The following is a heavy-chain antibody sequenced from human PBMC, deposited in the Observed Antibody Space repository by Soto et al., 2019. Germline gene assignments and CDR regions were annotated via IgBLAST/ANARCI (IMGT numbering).Heavy chain of an antibody. J-gene: IGHJ5*02. CDR1: GGSISSYY. V-gene: IGHV4-59*01. D-gene: IGHD3-22*01. Sequence: PSETLSLTCTVSGGSISSYYWSWIRQPPGRGLEWIGYIYYSGSTNYNPSLKSRVTISVDTSKNQFSLKLSSVTAADTAVYYCARDHHDSSGYPLFDPWGQGTLVTVSS. CDR3: ARDHHDSSGYPLFDP. CDR2: IYYSGST.